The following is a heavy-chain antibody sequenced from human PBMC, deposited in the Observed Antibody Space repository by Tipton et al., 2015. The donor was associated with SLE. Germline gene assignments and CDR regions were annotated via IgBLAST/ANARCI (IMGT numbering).Heavy chain of an antibody. CDR3: AILPCSSTSCHTLYDY. J-gene: IGHJ4*02. CDR1: GGSISSYY. D-gene: IGHD2-2*02. CDR2: IYYSGST. Sequence: TLSLTCTVSGGSISSYYWSWIRQPPGKGLEWIGYIYYSGSTNYKPSLKSRVTISVDTSKNQFSLKLSSVTAADTAVYYCAILPCSSTSCHTLYDYWGQGTLVTVSS. V-gene: IGHV4-59*12.